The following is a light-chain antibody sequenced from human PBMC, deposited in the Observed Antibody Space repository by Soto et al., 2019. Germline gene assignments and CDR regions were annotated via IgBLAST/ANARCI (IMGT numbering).Light chain of an antibody. J-gene: IGKJ1*01. V-gene: IGKV3-15*01. CDR1: QSVSTN. Sequence: EIVMTQSPATLSVTTWERATLSFMASQSVSTNLAWYQQKPGQAPRLLIYGASTRATDIPTRFSGSGSGTDFTLTISRLEPEDFAVYYCQQYGSSPQTFGQGTKVDI. CDR3: QQYGSSPQT. CDR2: GAS.